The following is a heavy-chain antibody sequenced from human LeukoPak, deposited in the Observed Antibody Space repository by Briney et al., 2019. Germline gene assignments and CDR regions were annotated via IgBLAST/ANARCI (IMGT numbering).Heavy chain of an antibody. CDR1: GYTFTGYY. Sequence: ASVKVSCKASGYTFTGYYMHWVRQAPGQGLEWMGWINPNSGGTNYAQKFQGRVTMTRDTSISTAYMELSSLRSEDTAVYYCARALYGSGSYYPGGDGDAFDIWGQGTMVTVSS. J-gene: IGHJ3*02. CDR2: INPNSGGT. D-gene: IGHD3-10*01. V-gene: IGHV1-2*02. CDR3: ARALYGSGSYYPGGDGDAFDI.